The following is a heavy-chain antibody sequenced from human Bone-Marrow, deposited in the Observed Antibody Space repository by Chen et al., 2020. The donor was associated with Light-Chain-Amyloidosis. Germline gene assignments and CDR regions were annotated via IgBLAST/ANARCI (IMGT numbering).Heavy chain of an antibody. Sequence: EVQLLESGGGLVQPGGSLRLSCSASGFTFSAYSMGWVRQAPGKGLEWVAAITGSDIATDDAESVRGRFAISRDNSMNTLYLQMNSLTSDYTAVYFCARRARISSGQFDIWGRGTLVTVSS. CDR2: ITGSDIAT. CDR3: ARRARISSGQFDI. D-gene: IGHD6-19*01. J-gene: IGHJ4*02. CDR1: GFTFSAYS. V-gene: IGHV3-23*01.